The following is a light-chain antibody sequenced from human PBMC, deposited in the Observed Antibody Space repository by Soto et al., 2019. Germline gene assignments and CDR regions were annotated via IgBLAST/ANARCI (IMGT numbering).Light chain of an antibody. V-gene: IGLV3-21*04. CDR3: QVWDSNTDHVV. J-gene: IGLJ2*01. CDR2: YDS. Sequence: SYELTQPPSVSVAPGNTARITCGGNNIRTKAVHWYQQEAGQAPVLVIYYDSDRPSGIPERFSGSNSGTTAILTISRVEAGDEADDYCQVWDSNTDHVVFGGGTKLTVL. CDR1: NIRTKA.